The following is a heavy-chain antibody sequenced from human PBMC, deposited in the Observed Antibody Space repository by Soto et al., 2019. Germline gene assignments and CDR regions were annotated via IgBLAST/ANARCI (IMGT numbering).Heavy chain of an antibody. CDR2: IWYDGSNK. V-gene: IGHV3-33*01. CDR3: ARDQMGSGLY. D-gene: IGHD3-10*01. J-gene: IGHJ4*02. CDR1: GFTFSSYG. Sequence: QVQLVESGGGVVQPGRSLRLSCAASGFTFSSYGMHWVRQAAGKGLEWVAVIWYDGSNKYYADSVKGRFTISRDNSKNTLYLQMNSLRVEDTAVYYCARDQMGSGLYWGQGTLVTVSS.